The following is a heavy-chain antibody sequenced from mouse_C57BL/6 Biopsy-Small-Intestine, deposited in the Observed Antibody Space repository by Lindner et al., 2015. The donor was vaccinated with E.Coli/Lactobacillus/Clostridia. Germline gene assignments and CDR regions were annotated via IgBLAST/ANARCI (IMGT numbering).Heavy chain of an antibody. CDR2: FYPGSGSI. J-gene: IGHJ1*03. Sequence: VQLQESGAELARPGASVKLSCKASGYIFTEDIIHWVKQRSGQGLEWIGWFYPGSGSIKYNEKFKDKATLTADKSSSTVYMELSRLTSEDSAVYFCARHGGDLLWSYWYFDVWGTGTTVTVSS. CDR1: GYIFTEDI. D-gene: IGHD2-1*01. CDR3: ARHGGDLLWSYWYFDV. V-gene: IGHV1-62-2*01.